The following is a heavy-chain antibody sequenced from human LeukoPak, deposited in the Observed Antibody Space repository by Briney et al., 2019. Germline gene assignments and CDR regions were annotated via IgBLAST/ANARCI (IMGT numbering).Heavy chain of an antibody. V-gene: IGHV3-7*01. Sequence: GGSLRLSCAASGFTFTSYWMSSVRQDPGKGREWLANRKQDGSEKYYVDAVKGRFTISRDNAKNSLYLQMNSLRAEDTAVYYCARDRGGSYENFDYWGQGTLVTVSS. J-gene: IGHJ4*02. CDR1: GFTFTSYW. CDR3: ARDRGGSYENFDY. CDR2: RKQDGSEK. D-gene: IGHD1-26*01.